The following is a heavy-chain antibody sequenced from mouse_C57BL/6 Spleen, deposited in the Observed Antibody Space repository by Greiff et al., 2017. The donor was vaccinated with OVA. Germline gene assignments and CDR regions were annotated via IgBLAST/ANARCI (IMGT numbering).Heavy chain of an antibody. CDR3: ARSPYYGSSCDY. CDR1: GYTFTSYW. CDR2: IYPSDSET. V-gene: IGHV1-61*01. J-gene: IGHJ2*01. Sequence: VQLQQSGAELVRPGSSVKLSCKASGYTFTSYWMDWVKQRPGQGLEWIGNIYPSDSETHYNQKFKDKATLTVDKSSSTAYMQLSSLTSEDSAVYYCARSPYYGSSCDYWGQGTTLTVSS. D-gene: IGHD1-1*01.